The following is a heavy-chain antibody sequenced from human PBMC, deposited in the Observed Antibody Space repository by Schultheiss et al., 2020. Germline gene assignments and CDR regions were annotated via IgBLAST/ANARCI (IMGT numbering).Heavy chain of an antibody. D-gene: IGHD3-10*01. J-gene: IGHJ4*02. Sequence: SQTLSLTCTVSGGSISSYYWSWIRQPPGKGLEWIGEINHSGSTNYNPSLKSRVTISVDTSKNQFSLKLSSVTAADTAVYYCARRDYYGSRGYWGQGTLVTVSS. CDR1: GGSISSYY. CDR2: INHSGST. V-gene: IGHV4-34*01. CDR3: ARRDYYGSRGY.